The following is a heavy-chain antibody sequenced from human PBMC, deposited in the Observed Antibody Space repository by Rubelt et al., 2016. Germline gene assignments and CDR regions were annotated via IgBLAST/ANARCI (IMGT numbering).Heavy chain of an antibody. CDR1: GGSISTYY. CDR2: IYYTGNT. Sequence: QVQLQESGPGLVKPSETLSLTCTVSGGSISTYYWSWIRQPPGKGLEWIGYIYYTGNTDSNPSLKSPVTVSVDTSKDQFSRNLRSVTAADTAVYYCARARWGDRDAFDIWGQGTMVTVYS. CDR3: ARARWGDRDAFDI. J-gene: IGHJ3*02. D-gene: IGHD2-21*02. V-gene: IGHV4-59*01.